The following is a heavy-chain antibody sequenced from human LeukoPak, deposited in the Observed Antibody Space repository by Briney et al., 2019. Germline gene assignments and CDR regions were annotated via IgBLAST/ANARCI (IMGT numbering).Heavy chain of an antibody. CDR2: ISSSGSTI. V-gene: IGHV3-48*03. D-gene: IGHD5-18*01. Sequence: QPGGSLRLSCAASGSTFSSYEMNWVRQAPGKGLEWVSYISSSGSTIYYADSVKGRFTISRDNAKNSLYLQMNSLRAEDTAVYYCARYSYGYTDYWGQGTLVTVSS. CDR3: ARYSYGYTDY. CDR1: GSTFSSYE. J-gene: IGHJ4*02.